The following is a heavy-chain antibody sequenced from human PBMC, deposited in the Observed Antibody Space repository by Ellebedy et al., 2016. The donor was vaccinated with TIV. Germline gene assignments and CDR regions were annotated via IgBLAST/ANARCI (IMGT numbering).Heavy chain of an antibody. D-gene: IGHD1-1*01. CDR1: GYTFTAYP. CDR2: INTNTGNP. J-gene: IGHJ6*03. Sequence: ASVKVSCKASGYTFTAYPMNWVRQAPGQGLEWLGWINTNTGNPTYSQGFRGQFVFSLDTSVSTAYLEVSGLRAEDTAVYYCARDSRYNWNDWDYYHMDVWGRGTTVTVSS. V-gene: IGHV7-4-1*02. CDR3: ARDSRYNWNDWDYYHMDV.